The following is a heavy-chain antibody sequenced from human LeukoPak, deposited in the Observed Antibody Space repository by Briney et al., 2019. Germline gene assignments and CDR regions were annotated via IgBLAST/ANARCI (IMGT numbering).Heavy chain of an antibody. D-gene: IGHD6-13*01. Sequence: GGSLRLSCAASGFTFSSYDMHWVRQATGKGLEWVSAIGTAGDTYYADSVKGRFTISRGNSKNTLYLQMNSLRAEDTAVYYCAKDGIFSGGSGWYDYWGQGTLVTVSS. CDR2: IGTAGDT. V-gene: IGHV3-13*01. CDR3: AKDGIFSGGSGWYDY. J-gene: IGHJ4*02. CDR1: GFTFSSYD.